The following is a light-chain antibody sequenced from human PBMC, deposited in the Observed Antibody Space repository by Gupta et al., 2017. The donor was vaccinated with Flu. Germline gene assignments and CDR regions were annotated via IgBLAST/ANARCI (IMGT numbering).Light chain of an antibody. V-gene: IGLV7-43*01. Sequence: TVVTPQPSLTVSPGGTVTLTCASSTGAVTSGYFPNWFQQKPGQAPRAMIYRTNNKHSGTPARFSGSLLGGKAALTLSGVQPEDEAEYFCLLFYGGVHVFGGGTKLTVL. CDR2: RTN. CDR3: LLFYGGVHV. J-gene: IGLJ2*01. CDR1: TGAVTSGYF.